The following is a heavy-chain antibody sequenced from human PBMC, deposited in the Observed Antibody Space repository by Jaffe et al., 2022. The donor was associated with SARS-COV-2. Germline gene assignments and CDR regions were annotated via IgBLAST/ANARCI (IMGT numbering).Heavy chain of an antibody. D-gene: IGHD4-17*01. J-gene: IGHJ4*02. CDR1: GFSVSNNY. CDR2: IYSGGST. V-gene: IGHV3-53*01. CDR3: AGRDSGDYPYFDF. Sequence: EVQLVQSGGGLIQPGESLRLSCAASGFSVSNNYMTWVRQAPGKGLEWVSLIYSGGSTYYADSVKGRFTISRDNSKNTLYLQMNSLRAEDTAVYYCAGRDSGDYPYFDFWGQGTLVTVSS.